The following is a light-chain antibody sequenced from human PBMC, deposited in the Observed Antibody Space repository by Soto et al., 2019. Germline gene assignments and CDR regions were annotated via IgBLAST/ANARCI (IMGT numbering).Light chain of an antibody. CDR3: TSYTTTSAFI. Sequence: QSALSQPASVSGSPGQSITISCTGTSSDIGRYNYVSWYQQHPGMAPQLLIYEVSDRPSGVSNRFSGSKSGNTASLTISGLQAEDEADYFCTSYTTTSAFIFGGGTKVTVL. V-gene: IGLV2-14*01. CDR1: SSDIGRYNY. J-gene: IGLJ2*01. CDR2: EVS.